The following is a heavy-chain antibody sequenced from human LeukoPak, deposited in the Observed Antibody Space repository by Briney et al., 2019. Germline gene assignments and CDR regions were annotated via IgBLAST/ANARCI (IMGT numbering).Heavy chain of an antibody. J-gene: IGHJ3*02. CDR1: GYTFTSYY. D-gene: IGHD1-26*01. V-gene: IGHV1-46*01. CDR3: ARGRELVVDAFDI. Sequence: GASVKVSCKASGYTFTSYYMHWVRQAPGQGLEWMGIINPSGGSTSYAQKFQGRVTMTRDMSTSTVYMELRSLRSDDTAVYYCARGRELVVDAFDIWGQGTMVTVSS. CDR2: INPSGGST.